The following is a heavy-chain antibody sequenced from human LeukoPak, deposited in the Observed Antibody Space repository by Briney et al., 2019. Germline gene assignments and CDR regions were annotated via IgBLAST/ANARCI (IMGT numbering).Heavy chain of an antibody. J-gene: IGHJ1*01. CDR2: ISTSGST. V-gene: IGHV4-4*07. CDR3: ARDQTYYVSSGYYYVTYLQH. CDR1: GASISSSY. D-gene: IGHD3-22*01. Sequence: SETLSLTCTVSGASISSSYCTWIRQPAGEGLEWIGRISTSGSTTYKPSFKSRVTMSVDTSKNQFSLTLTSVTAADTAVYYCARDQTYYVSSGYYYVTYLQHWGQGILVTVSS.